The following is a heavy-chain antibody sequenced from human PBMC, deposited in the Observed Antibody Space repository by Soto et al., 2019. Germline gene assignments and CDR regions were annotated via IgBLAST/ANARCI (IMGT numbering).Heavy chain of an antibody. CDR2: ISYDGSNK. CDR3: ENEGTGQAFDY. J-gene: IGHJ4*02. D-gene: IGHD3-10*01. V-gene: IGHV3-30*18. CDR1: GFTFSSYG. Sequence: QVQLVESGGGVVQPGRSLRLSCAACGFTFSSYGMHWVRQAPGKGLEWVAVISYDGSNKYYADSVKGRFTISRDNSKNTLYLQKNSPRAEDTAVYYCENEGTGQAFDYWGQGTLVTVSS.